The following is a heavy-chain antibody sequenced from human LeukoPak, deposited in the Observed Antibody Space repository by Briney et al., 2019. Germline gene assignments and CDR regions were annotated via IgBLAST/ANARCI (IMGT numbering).Heavy chain of an antibody. D-gene: IGHD2-2*01. Sequence: SETLSLTCAVYGGSFSGYYWSWIRQPPGKGLEWIGEINHSGSTNYNPSFKSRVTISVDTSKNQFSLKLSSVTAADTAVYYCARGAGDIVVVPAARPWFDPWGQGTLVTVSS. CDR2: INHSGST. J-gene: IGHJ5*02. CDR3: ARGAGDIVVVPAARPWFDP. V-gene: IGHV4-34*01. CDR1: GGSFSGYY.